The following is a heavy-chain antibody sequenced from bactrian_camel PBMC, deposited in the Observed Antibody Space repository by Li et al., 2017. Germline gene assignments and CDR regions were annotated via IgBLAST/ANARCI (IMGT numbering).Heavy chain of an antibody. Sequence: HVQLVESGGGSVQAGGSLKLSCVVAASTYNSYCMAWFRQAPGKQREWVAAINFGGTTKYADSVKGRFTISKDNAKRTVDLQMNGLTPDDSAKYYCAADEGLWDGLGTCGEYIRWGQGTQVTVS. V-gene: IGHV3S53*01. CDR3: AADEGLWDGLGTCGEYIR. J-gene: IGHJ4*01. CDR2: INFGGTT. D-gene: IGHD3*01. CDR1: ASTYNSYC.